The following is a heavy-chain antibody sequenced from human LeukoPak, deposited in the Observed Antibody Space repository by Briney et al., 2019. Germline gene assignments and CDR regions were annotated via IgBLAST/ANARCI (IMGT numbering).Heavy chain of an antibody. Sequence: SETLSLICTVSGGSISSYYWSWIRQPAGKGLEWIGRIYTSGSTNYNPSLKSRVTMSVGTSKNQFSLKLSSVTAADTAVYYCARAPLRTGTTYYYYYMDVWGKGTTVTVSS. D-gene: IGHD1-1*01. CDR2: IYTSGST. CDR1: GGSISSYY. V-gene: IGHV4-4*07. J-gene: IGHJ6*03. CDR3: ARAPLRTGTTYYYYYMDV.